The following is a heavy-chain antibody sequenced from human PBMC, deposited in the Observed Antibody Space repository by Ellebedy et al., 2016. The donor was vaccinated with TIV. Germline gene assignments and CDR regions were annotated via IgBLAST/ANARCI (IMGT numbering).Heavy chain of an antibody. CDR1: GFTFSFYW. CDR3: ASPPGVVAL. CDR2: INTDGSEK. V-gene: IGHV3-7*03. D-gene: IGHD3-10*01. J-gene: IGHJ4*02. Sequence: GESLKISCAGSGFTFSFYWMSWVRQAPGKGPEWVANINTDGSEKFYVDSVKGRFTISRDNAKNSLYLQMNSLRAEDTAVYYCASPPGVVALWGQGTLVTVSS.